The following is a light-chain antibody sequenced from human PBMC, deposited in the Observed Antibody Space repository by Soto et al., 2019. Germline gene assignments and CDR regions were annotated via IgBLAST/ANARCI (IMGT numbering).Light chain of an antibody. J-gene: IGKJ5*01. CDR2: DAS. Sequence: IQMTHSPSSLSASVLYRVSITFQASQDIINYLNLYQQKPGKAPKVLIYDASNLGTGVPSRFSGSGSGTDFTFSISSLQPEDVATYYCQQYDGLPTFGQGTRLE. CDR1: QDIINY. CDR3: QQYDGLPT. V-gene: IGKV1-33*01.